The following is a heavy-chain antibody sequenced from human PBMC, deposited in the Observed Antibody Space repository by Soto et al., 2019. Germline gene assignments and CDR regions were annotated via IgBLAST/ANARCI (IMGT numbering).Heavy chain of an antibody. CDR3: AKVESVKVGAIRWDY. Sequence: EVQLLESGGGLVQPGGSLRLSCAVSGVTFSSSAMSWVRQAPGKGLEWVSSISGSGSKTYYADSAKGRFTISRDNSKNTLYLQMTSLRAEDTAVYYCAKVESVKVGAIRWDYCGPGTLVTVSS. CDR2: ISGSGSKT. CDR1: GVTFSSSA. D-gene: IGHD2-2*02. J-gene: IGHJ4*01. V-gene: IGHV3-23*01.